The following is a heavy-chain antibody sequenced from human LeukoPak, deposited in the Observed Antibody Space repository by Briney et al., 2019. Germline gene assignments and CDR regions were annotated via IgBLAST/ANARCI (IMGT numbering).Heavy chain of an antibody. D-gene: IGHD1-14*01. CDR2: ISHSGST. Sequence: NTSETLSLTCAVYGGSFSGYYWSWLRQSPGKGLEWIGIISHSGSTNCNPSLESRVTISLDTAKNQFSLNLRSVTAADTAVYYCAGAPNQDFFDYWGQGTLVTVS. CDR1: GGSFSGYY. J-gene: IGHJ4*02. CDR3: AGAPNQDFFDY. V-gene: IGHV4-34*01.